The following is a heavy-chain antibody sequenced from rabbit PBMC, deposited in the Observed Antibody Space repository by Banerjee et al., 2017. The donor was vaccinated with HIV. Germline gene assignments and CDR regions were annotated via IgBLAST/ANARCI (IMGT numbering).Heavy chain of an antibody. Sequence: QEQLEESGGDLVRPEGSLTLTCTASGFSFSSGYDMCWVRQAPGKGLEWIACIYAGGSAYTHYASWAKGRFTISRTSSTTVTLQMTSLTAADTATYFCARDLAGVIGWNFGLWGPGTLVTVS. J-gene: IGHJ4*01. V-gene: IGHV1S45*01. CDR2: IYAGGSAYT. D-gene: IGHD4-1*01. CDR1: GFSFSSGYD. CDR3: ARDLAGVIGWNFGL.